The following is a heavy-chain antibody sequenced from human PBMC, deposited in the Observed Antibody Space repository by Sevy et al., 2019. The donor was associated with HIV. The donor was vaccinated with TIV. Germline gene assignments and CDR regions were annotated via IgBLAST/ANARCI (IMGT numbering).Heavy chain of an antibody. J-gene: IGHJ4*02. CDR3: ARDSTTRPRVLDY. V-gene: IGHV4-59*01. Sequence: SETLSLTCSVSGGSISSYFWTWVRQSPGMGLEWIGNIYFTGNTDYSPSLKSRVTLSLDTSKSQFSLTLKSVTAADTVIYFCARDSTTRPRVLDYWGQRTLVTVSS. CDR2: IYFTGNT. D-gene: IGHD1-1*01. CDR1: GGSISSYF.